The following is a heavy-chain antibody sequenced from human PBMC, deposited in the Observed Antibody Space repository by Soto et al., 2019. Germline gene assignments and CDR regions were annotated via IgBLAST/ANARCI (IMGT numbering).Heavy chain of an antibody. CDR2: IYYSGST. CDR1: GGSISSSSYY. V-gene: IGHV4-39*01. Sequence: SETLSLTCTVSGGSISSSSYYWGWIRQPPGKGLEWIGSIYYSGSTYYNPSLKSRVTISVDTSKNQFSLKLSSVTAADTAVYYCARKAVAGTNWFDPWGQGTLVTVS. D-gene: IGHD6-19*01. J-gene: IGHJ5*02. CDR3: ARKAVAGTNWFDP.